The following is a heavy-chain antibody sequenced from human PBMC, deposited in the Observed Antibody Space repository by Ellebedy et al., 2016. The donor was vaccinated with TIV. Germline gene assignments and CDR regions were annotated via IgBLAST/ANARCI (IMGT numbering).Heavy chain of an antibody. CDR2: IYSDESTT. Sequence: GESLKISCAASGFTFSTYWMHWVRQAPGKGLVWVSRIYSDESTTSYADSVKGRFTVSRDNAKNTLYLQMNSLRVDDTAVYYCAREVGASRLRDYWGQGTLVTVSS. CDR3: AREVGASRLRDY. CDR1: GFTFSTYW. J-gene: IGHJ4*02. V-gene: IGHV3-74*01. D-gene: IGHD1-26*01.